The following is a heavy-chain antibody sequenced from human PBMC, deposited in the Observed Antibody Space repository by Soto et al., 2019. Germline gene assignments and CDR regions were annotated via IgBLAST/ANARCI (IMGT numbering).Heavy chain of an antibody. CDR1: GFTFSSYA. J-gene: IGHJ4*02. Sequence: EVQLLESGGGLVQPGGSLRLSCAASGFTFSSYAMSWVRQAPGKGLEWVSAISGSGGSTYYADSVKGRFTISRDNSKNTLYLKINSLRAEDTAVYYCAKGGRRFLEWLPIEGWGPGTLVTVSS. D-gene: IGHD3-3*01. V-gene: IGHV3-23*01. CDR2: ISGSGGST. CDR3: AKGGRRFLEWLPIEG.